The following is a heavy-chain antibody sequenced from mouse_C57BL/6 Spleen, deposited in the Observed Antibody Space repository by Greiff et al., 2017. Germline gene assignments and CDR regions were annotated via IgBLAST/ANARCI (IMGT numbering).Heavy chain of an antibody. Sequence: EVKVVESGGGLVQPGGSLSLSCAASGFTFTDYYMSWVRQPPGKALEWLGFIRNKANGYTTEYSASVKGRFTISRDNSQSILYLQMNALRAEDSATYYCARGGYYGYYFDYWGQGTTLTVSS. CDR2: IRNKANGYTT. CDR3: ARGGYYGYYFDY. J-gene: IGHJ2*01. V-gene: IGHV7-3*01. D-gene: IGHD2-1*01. CDR1: GFTFTDYY.